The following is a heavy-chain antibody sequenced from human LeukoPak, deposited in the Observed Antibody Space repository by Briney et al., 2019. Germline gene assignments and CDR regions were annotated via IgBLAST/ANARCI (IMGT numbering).Heavy chain of an antibody. J-gene: IGHJ4*02. CDR3: AREAVSGWYDYFDY. CDR2: ISYSGST. V-gene: IGHV4-59*01. Sequence: SETLSLTCTVSGGSISSDYWSWIRQPPGKGLEWIGYISYSGSTNYNPSLKSRVTISVDTSKNQFSLKLTSVTAADTAVYYCAREAVSGWYDYFDYWGQGTLVTVSS. D-gene: IGHD6-19*01. CDR1: GGSISSDY.